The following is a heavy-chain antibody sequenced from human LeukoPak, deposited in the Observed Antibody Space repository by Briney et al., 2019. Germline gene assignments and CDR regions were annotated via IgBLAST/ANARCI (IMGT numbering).Heavy chain of an antibody. CDR2: IRYSANT. CDR3: ARGPGTWYYY. D-gene: IGHD6-13*01. CDR1: GGSTSSSDYY. J-gene: IGHJ4*02. Sequence: SETLSLTCTVSGGSTSSSDYYWGWIRQPPDEGLEWIASIRYSANTYYNPSLKSRVTISVDTSKNQFSLKLSSVTAADTALYYCARGPGTWYYYWGQGTLVTVSS. V-gene: IGHV4-39*01.